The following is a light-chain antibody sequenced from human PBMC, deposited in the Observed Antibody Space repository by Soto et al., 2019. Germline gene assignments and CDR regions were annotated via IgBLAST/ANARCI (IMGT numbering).Light chain of an antibody. CDR3: QQSYSTPRT. V-gene: IGKV1-39*01. CDR1: QSISNY. CDR2: AAS. Sequence: DIQMTQSPSSLSASVGDRVTITCRASQSISNYLNWYQQTPGKAPKLLIYAASSLHSGVPSRFSGSGSGTDFTLTISSLQPEDFATYNCQQSYSTPRTFGQGTKLQIK. J-gene: IGKJ2*01.